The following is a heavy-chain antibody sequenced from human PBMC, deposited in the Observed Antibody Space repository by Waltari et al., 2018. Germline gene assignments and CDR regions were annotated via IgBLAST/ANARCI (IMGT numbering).Heavy chain of an antibody. CDR2: IYYRGST. CDR3: ARDRGTNSGIADYYYGMDV. Sequence: QVQLQESGPGLVKPSETLSLTCTVSGGSISSYYWSWIRQPPGKGLEWIGYIYYRGSTSDNPALKSRVTMAVDTSKNQFSLKLSSVTAADTAVYYCARDRGTNSGIADYYYGMDVWGQGTTVTVSS. V-gene: IGHV4-59*01. CDR1: GGSISSYY. J-gene: IGHJ6*02. D-gene: IGHD6-13*01.